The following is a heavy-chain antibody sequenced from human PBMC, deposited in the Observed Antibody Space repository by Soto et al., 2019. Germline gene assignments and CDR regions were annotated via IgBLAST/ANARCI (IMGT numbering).Heavy chain of an antibody. CDR3: ARYDFWSGHYDYFEY. V-gene: IGHV3-7*01. CDR2: IKQDGSEK. D-gene: IGHD3-3*01. CDR1: GFTLSRYW. J-gene: IGHJ4*02. Sequence: GGSLRLSCAASGFTLSRYWMSWVRQAPGKGLEWVANIKQDGSEKYYVDSVKGRFTISRDNAKNSLYLQMNSLRTEDTAVYYCARYDFWSGHYDYFEYWGQGTLVTVSS.